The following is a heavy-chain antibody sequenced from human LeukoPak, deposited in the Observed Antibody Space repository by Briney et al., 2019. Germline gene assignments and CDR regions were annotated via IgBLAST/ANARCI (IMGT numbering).Heavy chain of an antibody. J-gene: IGHJ4*02. V-gene: IGHV3-23*01. D-gene: IGHD3-22*01. CDR2: ISGSGGST. Sequence: GGSLRLSCAASGFTFSSYAMSWVRQAPGKGLEWVSAISGSGGSTYYADPVKGRFTISRDNSKNTLYLQMNSLRAEDTAVYYCAKDKSSGPTLRTPVFDYWGQGTLVTVSS. CDR3: AKDKSSGPTLRTPVFDY. CDR1: GFTFSSYA.